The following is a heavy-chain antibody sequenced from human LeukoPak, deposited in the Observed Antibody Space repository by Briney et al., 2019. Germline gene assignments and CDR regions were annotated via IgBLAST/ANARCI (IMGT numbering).Heavy chain of an antibody. Sequence: PSETLSLTCAVYGGSFSGYYWSWIRQPPGKGLEWIGEINHSGSTNYNPSLKSRVTISVDTSKNQFSLKLSSVTAADTAVYYCARGGSSSWYSNYYYYYMDVWGKGTTVTVSS. D-gene: IGHD6-13*01. CDR1: GGSFSGYY. CDR2: INHSGST. V-gene: IGHV4-34*01. CDR3: ARGGSSSWYSNYYYYYMDV. J-gene: IGHJ6*03.